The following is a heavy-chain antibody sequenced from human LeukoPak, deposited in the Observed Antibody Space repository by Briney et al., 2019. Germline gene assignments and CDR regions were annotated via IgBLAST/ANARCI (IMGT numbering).Heavy chain of an antibody. CDR3: AKGYNWFDP. CDR2: ISGSGGST. CDR1: GFTFSNYA. Sequence: GGSLRLSCAASGFTFSNYAMSWVRQAPGKGLEWVSAISGSGGSTYYADSVKGRLTISRDNSKNTLYLQMNSLRAEYTAVYSCAKGYNWFDPWGQGTLVTVSS. V-gene: IGHV3-23*01. J-gene: IGHJ5*02.